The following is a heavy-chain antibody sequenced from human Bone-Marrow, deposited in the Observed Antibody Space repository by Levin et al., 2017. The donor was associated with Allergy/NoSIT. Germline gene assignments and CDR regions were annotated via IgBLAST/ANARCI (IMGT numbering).Heavy chain of an antibody. Sequence: GGSLRLSCAASGFTFSSYGMHWVRQAPGKGLEWVAVISYDGSNKYYADSVKGRFTISRDNSKNTLYLQMNSLRAEDTAVYYCAKDRGAMVTHDYWGQGTLVTVSS. CDR3: AKDRGAMVTHDY. CDR1: GFTFSSYG. V-gene: IGHV3-30*18. CDR2: ISYDGSNK. D-gene: IGHD5-18*01. J-gene: IGHJ4*02.